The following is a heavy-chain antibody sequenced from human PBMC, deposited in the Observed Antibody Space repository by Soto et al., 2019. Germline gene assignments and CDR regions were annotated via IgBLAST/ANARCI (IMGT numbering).Heavy chain of an antibody. CDR3: AKARRGRAIYMDV. V-gene: IGHV3-9*01. CDR2: ISWNSGSI. CDR1: GFTFDDYA. Sequence: EVQLVESGGGLVQPGRSLRLSCAASGFTFDDYAMHWVLQAPGKGLEWVSGISWNSGSIGYADSVKGRFTISRDNAKNSLYLQMNSLRAEDTALYYSAKARRGRAIYMDVRGQGTMVTVSS. J-gene: IGHJ6*02.